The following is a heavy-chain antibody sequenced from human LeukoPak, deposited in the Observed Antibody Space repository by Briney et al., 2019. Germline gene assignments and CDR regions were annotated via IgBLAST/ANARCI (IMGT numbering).Heavy chain of an antibody. CDR2: IYHSGST. CDR3: ARHPTFSGYEYYFDN. CDR1: GASISSSDYY. D-gene: IGHD5-12*01. Sequence: PSETLSLTCTVSGASISSSDYYWGWIRQPPGKGLEWIGSIYHSGSTYYNPSLKSRVTISVDTPKNQFSLKVSSVTVADTAVYYCARHPTFSGYEYYFDNWGQGTLVTVSS. V-gene: IGHV4-39*01. J-gene: IGHJ4*02.